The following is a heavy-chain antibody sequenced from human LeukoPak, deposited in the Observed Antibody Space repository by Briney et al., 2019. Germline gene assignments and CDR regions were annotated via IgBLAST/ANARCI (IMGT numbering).Heavy chain of an antibody. D-gene: IGHD3-16*01. V-gene: IGHV1-18*01. CDR1: GYTFTGYG. J-gene: IGHJ4*02. CDR3: ARDPGDRRLGD. CDR2: ISAYNGNT. Sequence: GASVKVSCKASGYTFTGYGISWVRQAPGQGLEWMGWISAYNGNTNYAQKLQGRVTMTTDTSTSTAYMELSRLRSDDTAVYYCARDPGDRRLGDWGQGTLVTVSS.